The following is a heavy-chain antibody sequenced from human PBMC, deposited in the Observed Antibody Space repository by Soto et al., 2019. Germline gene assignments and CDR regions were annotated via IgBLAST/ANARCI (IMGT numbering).Heavy chain of an antibody. CDR2: ISSSGSTI. CDR3: AGDFYDFWSGYPPGSNWFDP. D-gene: IGHD3-3*01. CDR1: GFTFSDYY. Sequence: GEALRLSCAASGFTFSDYYMSWIRQAPGKGLEWVSYISSSGSTIYYADSVKGRFTISRDNAKNSLYLQMNSLRAEDTAVYYCAGDFYDFWSGYPPGSNWFDPWGQGTLVTVSS. V-gene: IGHV3-11*01. J-gene: IGHJ5*02.